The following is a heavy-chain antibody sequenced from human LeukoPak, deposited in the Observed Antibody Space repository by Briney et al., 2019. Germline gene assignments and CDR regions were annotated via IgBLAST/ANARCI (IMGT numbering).Heavy chain of an antibody. CDR1: GLTFSSYG. J-gene: IGHJ3*02. CDR3: AKSNGYGLIDI. CDR2: ISGSGGST. Sequence: GGTLRLSCAASGLTFSSYGMSWVRQAPGKGLEWVSAISGSGGSTYYADSVKGRFTISRDNSKNTLYLQMNSLRPEDTAVYYCAKSNGYGLIDIWGQGTMVTVSS. V-gene: IGHV3-23*01. D-gene: IGHD3-22*01.